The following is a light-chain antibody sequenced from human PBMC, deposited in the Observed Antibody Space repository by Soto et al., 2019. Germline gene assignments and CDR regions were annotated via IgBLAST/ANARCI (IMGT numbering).Light chain of an antibody. V-gene: IGKV3-20*01. CDR1: QSVNSNY. CDR2: GAS. Sequence: EIVLTQSPGTLSLSPGERATLSCRASQSVNSNYLAWYQQKPGQAPRLLVYGASSRATGIPDRFSGGGSGTDFILTISRLEPEDFAVYYCQQFSSYPLTFGGGTKVDIK. CDR3: QQFSSYPLT. J-gene: IGKJ4*01.